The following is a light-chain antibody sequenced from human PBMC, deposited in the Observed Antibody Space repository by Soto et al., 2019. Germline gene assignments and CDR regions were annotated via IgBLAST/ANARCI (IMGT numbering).Light chain of an antibody. V-gene: IGKV2-28*01. J-gene: IGKJ1*01. Sequence: DIVMTQSPLSLPVTPGEPASISCRSSQSLLHSNGYNYLDWYVQKQGQSPQILIYLASNRASGAPDRFSGSGSGTDFTLKISRVEAEDVRVYYCLQALQAPAFGQGTKVEIK. CDR3: LQALQAPA. CDR2: LAS. CDR1: QSLLHSNGYNY.